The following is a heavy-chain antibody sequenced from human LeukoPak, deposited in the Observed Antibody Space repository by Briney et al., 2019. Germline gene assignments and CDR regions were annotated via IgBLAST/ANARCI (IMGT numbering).Heavy chain of an antibody. CDR3: AREGDQLERRAHYYYGMDV. J-gene: IGHJ6*04. Sequence: SVKVSCKASGGTFSSYAISWVRQAPGQGLEWMGGIIPIFGTANYAQKFQGRVTITADESTSTACMELSSLRSEDTAVYYCAREGDQLERRAHYYYGMDVWGKGTTVTVSS. CDR1: GGTFSSYA. CDR2: IIPIFGTA. D-gene: IGHD1-1*01. V-gene: IGHV1-69*13.